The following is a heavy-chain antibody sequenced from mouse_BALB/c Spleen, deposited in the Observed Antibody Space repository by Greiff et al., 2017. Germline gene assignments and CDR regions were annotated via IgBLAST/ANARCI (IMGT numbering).Heavy chain of an antibody. Sequence: VKLMESGAELARPGASVKMSCKASGYTFTSYTMHWVKQRPGQGLEWIGYINPSSGYTNYNQKFKDKATLTADKSSSTAYMQLSSLTSEDSAVYYCARGGGLRGNLLDWGQGTLVTVSA. V-gene: IGHV1-4*01. D-gene: IGHD2-4*01. J-gene: IGHJ3*01. CDR2: INPSSGYT. CDR3: ARGGGLRGNLLD. CDR1: GYTFTSYT.